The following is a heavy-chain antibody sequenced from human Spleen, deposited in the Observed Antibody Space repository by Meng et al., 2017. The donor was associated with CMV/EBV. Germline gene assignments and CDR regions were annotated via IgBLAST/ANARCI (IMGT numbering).Heavy chain of an antibody. J-gene: IGHJ4*02. D-gene: IGHD3-22*01. Sequence: ASVKVSCKASGYTFTSYGISWVRQAPGQGLEWMGWISAYNGNTNYAQKLQGRVTMTTDTSTSTAYMELRSLRSDDTAVYYCARGGHYYYDSNGYYYALYWGQGTLVTVSS. V-gene: IGHV1-18*01. CDR1: GYTFTSYG. CDR3: ARGGHYYYDSNGYYYALY. CDR2: ISAYNGNT.